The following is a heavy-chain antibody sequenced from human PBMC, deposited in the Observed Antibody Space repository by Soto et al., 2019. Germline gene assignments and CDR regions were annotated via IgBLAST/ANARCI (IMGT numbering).Heavy chain of an antibody. CDR1: GYTLTELS. J-gene: IGHJ6*03. CDR2: FDPEDGET. Sequence: GASVKVSCKVSGYTLTELSMHWVRQAPGKGLEWMGGFDPEDGETIYAQKFQGRVTMTEDTSTDTAYMELSSLRSEDTAVYYCATAFCSGYYYYYYMDVWGKGTTVTVSS. V-gene: IGHV1-24*01. CDR3: ATAFCSGYYYYYYMDV. D-gene: IGHD3-10*02.